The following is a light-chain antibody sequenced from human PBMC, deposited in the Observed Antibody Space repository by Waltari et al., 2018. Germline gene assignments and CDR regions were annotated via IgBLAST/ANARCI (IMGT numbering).Light chain of an antibody. Sequence: SYDLTQPPSVSVSPGETANIACSGNQVGNKDVCWYQQKPGQSPGLIVYQNSRRPSGIPERFSGSNSGNTATLMISGTQTIDEADYYCQVWDGNSVVFGGGTKLAVL. CDR2: QNS. V-gene: IGLV3-1*01. CDR1: QVGNKD. CDR3: QVWDGNSVV. J-gene: IGLJ2*01.